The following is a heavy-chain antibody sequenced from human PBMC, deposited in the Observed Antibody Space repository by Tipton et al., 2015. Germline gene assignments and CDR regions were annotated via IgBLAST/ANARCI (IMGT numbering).Heavy chain of an antibody. CDR2: MNPNSGNT. D-gene: IGHD4-23*01. V-gene: IGHV1-8*01. CDR3: ARDPGSYDYGSNGPPDGMDV. CDR1: GYTVTTYD. Sequence: QSGAEVKKPVAAVKVSCTASGYTVTTYDIHWVRQAAGQGLEWMGWMNPNSGNTGYAQKFEGRVTMTTDTSTSTVYMELRSLRSDDTAVYDCARDPGSYDYGSNGPPDGMDVGGQGTTVNVSS. J-gene: IGHJ6*02.